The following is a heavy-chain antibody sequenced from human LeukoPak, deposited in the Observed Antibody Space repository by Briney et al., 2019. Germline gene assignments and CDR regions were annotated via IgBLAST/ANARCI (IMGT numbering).Heavy chain of an antibody. Sequence: SETLSLTCAVYGGSFSGYYWSWIRQPPGKGLEWIGENNHSGSTNYNPSLKSRVTISVDTSKNQFSLKLSSVTAADTAVYYCARAGDYGGNSYFDYWGQGTLVTVSS. D-gene: IGHD4-23*01. CDR3: ARAGDYGGNSYFDY. V-gene: IGHV4-34*01. J-gene: IGHJ4*02. CDR1: GGSFSGYY. CDR2: NNHSGST.